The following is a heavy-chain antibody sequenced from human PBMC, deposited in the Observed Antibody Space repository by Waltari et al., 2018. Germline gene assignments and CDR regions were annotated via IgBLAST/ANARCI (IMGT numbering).Heavy chain of an antibody. Sequence: EVQLVQSGAEVKKPGASLKISCQGSRYSFTTYWIGWVRQMPGKGLERMGIIYPGDSDTRYRPSFQGQVTISADKSITTAYLQWSSLKASDTAMYYCARFFWQGFDYWGQGTLVTVSS. J-gene: IGHJ4*02. CDR2: IYPGDSDT. CDR1: RYSFTTYW. D-gene: IGHD3-3*01. CDR3: ARFFWQGFDY. V-gene: IGHV5-51*03.